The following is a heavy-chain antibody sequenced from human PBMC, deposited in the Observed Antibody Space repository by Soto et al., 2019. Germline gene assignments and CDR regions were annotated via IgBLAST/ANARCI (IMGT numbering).Heavy chain of an antibody. Sequence: ASVKVSCKASGYTFTSYAMHWVRQAPGQRLEWMGWINAGNGNTKYSQKFQGRVTITRDTSASTAYMELSSLRSEDTAVYYCAAGGATNYYYYGMDVWGQGTTVTVSS. D-gene: IGHD3-16*01. CDR1: GYTFTSYA. CDR2: INAGNGNT. V-gene: IGHV1-3*01. CDR3: AAGGATNYYYYGMDV. J-gene: IGHJ6*02.